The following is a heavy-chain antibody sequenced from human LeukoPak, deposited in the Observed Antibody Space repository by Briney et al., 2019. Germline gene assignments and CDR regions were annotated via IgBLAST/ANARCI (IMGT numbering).Heavy chain of an antibody. Sequence: GRSLRLSCAASGFAFSNCGMHWVRQAPGKGLEWVAVITYDGNTRYYLDSVKGRFTISRDNSKNTLYLQMSSLRGEDTAVYYCTKDYSSGWYGGIDYWGQGTLVTVSS. CDR3: TKDYSSGWYGGIDY. J-gene: IGHJ4*02. V-gene: IGHV3-30*18. D-gene: IGHD6-19*01. CDR1: GFAFSNCG. CDR2: ITYDGNTR.